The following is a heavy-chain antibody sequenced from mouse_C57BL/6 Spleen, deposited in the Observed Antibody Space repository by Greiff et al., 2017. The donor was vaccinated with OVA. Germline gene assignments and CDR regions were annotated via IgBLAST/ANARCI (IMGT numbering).Heavy chain of an antibody. CDR1: GYTFTDYN. J-gene: IGHJ4*01. CDR2: INPNNGGT. CDR3: ARFYYDYDNTMDY. D-gene: IGHD2-4*01. V-gene: IGHV1-22*01. Sequence: VQLQQSGPELVKPGASVKMSCTASGYTFTDYNMHWVKQSHGKSLEWIGYINPNNGGTSYNQTFKGKATLTVNKSSSTAYMELRSLTSEDSAVYYCARFYYDYDNTMDYWGQGTSVTVSS.